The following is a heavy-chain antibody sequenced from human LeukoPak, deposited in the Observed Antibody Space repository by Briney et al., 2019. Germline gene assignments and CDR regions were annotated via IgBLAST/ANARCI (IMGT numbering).Heavy chain of an antibody. Sequence: GASVKVSCKASGYTFTSYGISWVRQAPGQGLEWMGWISAYNGNTNYAQKLQGRDTMTTDTSTSTAYMELRSLRSDDTAVYYCARLTHYDSSGYPDAFDIWGQGTMVTVSS. CDR3: ARLTHYDSSGYPDAFDI. J-gene: IGHJ3*02. V-gene: IGHV1-18*01. CDR1: GYTFTSYG. CDR2: ISAYNGNT. D-gene: IGHD3-22*01.